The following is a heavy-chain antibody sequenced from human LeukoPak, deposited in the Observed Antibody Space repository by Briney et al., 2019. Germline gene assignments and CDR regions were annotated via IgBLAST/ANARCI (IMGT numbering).Heavy chain of an antibody. J-gene: IGHJ4*02. CDR2: ISPFNGKT. CDR1: GYTFITSG. Sequence: ASVKVSCKASGYTFITSGITWVRQAPGHGLKWMGWISPFNGKTRFAEEFQDRLTMTTDTPPRTAYMVLRSLRSDDTAVYYCVRDRDATPDDVRDYWGQGTLVTVSS. D-gene: IGHD2-21*02. V-gene: IGHV1-18*01. CDR3: VRDRDATPDDVRDY.